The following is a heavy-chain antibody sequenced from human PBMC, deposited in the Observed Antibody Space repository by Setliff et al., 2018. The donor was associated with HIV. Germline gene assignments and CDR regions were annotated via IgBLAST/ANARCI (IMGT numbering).Heavy chain of an antibody. CDR1: GGSFSDNY. J-gene: IGHJ6*03. V-gene: IGHV4-34*01. CDR3: ARDLYYGSGSYRDYYYYMDV. Sequence: SETLSLTCAVYGGSFSDNYWSWIRQSPGKGLEWIGEINHSGRTKYSPSLKSRVTMSVDTSKTQFSLNLTSVTAADTAVYYCARDLYYGSGSYRDYYYYMDVWGKGTTVTVSS. D-gene: IGHD3-10*01. CDR2: INHSGRT.